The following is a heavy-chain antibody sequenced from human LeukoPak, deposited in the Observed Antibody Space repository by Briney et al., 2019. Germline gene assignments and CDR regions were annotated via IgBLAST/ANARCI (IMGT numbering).Heavy chain of an antibody. V-gene: IGHV3-7*03. CDR1: GFTFSSYW. CDR2: IKQDGSEK. Sequence: PGGSLRLSCAASGFTFSSYWMSWVRQAPGKGLEWVANIKQDGSEKYYVDSVKGRFTISRDNAKNSLYLQMNSLRAEDTALYYCAKDIANWNAPTFDYWGQGTLVTVSS. D-gene: IGHD1-1*01. J-gene: IGHJ4*02. CDR3: AKDIANWNAPTFDY.